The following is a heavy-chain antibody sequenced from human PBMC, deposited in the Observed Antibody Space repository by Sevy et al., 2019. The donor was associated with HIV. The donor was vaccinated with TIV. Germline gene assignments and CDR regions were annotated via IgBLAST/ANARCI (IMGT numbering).Heavy chain of an antibody. D-gene: IGHD3-22*01. CDR3: ARERKIYDSSGYFLHFDD. J-gene: IGHJ4*02. Sequence: GGSLRLSCAASGFTFSSHSMNWVRQAPGKGLEWVSYISSTSSTIYYADSVKGRFTISRDNAKNSLYLQMNSLRAEDTAVYYCARERKIYDSSGYFLHFDDWGQGTLVTVSS. V-gene: IGHV3-48*01. CDR1: GFTFSSHS. CDR2: ISSTSSTI.